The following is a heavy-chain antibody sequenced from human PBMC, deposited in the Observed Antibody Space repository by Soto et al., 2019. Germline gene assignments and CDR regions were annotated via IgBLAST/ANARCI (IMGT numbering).Heavy chain of an antibody. J-gene: IGHJ4*02. CDR1: GYTFTSYA. D-gene: IGHD6-19*01. CDR2: INAGNGNT. Sequence: ASVKVSCKASGYTFTSYAMHWVRQAPGQRLEWMGWINAGNGNTKYSQKFQGRVTITRDTSASTAYMELSSLRSEDTAVYYCARGVAVAGQDLDYWGQGTLVTVSS. V-gene: IGHV1-3*01. CDR3: ARGVAVAGQDLDY.